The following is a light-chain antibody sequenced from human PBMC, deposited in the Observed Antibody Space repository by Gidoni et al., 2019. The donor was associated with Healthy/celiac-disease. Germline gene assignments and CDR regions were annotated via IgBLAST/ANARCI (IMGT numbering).Light chain of an antibody. CDR2: RDS. Sequence: SYELTQPPSVSVPPGQTARITCSGDALPKQYAFWYQQKPGQAPVLVMYRDSERPSGIPERFSGSSSGTTVTLTIGGVQAEDEADDYCQSADSSGTYVFGTGTKVTVL. CDR3: QSADSSGTYV. V-gene: IGLV3-25*03. J-gene: IGLJ1*01. CDR1: ALPKQY.